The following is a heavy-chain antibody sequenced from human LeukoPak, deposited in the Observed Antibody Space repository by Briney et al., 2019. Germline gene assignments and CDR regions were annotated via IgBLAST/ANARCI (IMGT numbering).Heavy chain of an antibody. CDR1: GFTFSSYA. CDR2: ISGSGGST. D-gene: IGHD1-26*01. Sequence: GGSLRLSCAASGFTFSSYAMSWDRQAPGKGLEWVSAISGSGGSTYYADSVKGRFTISRDNSKNTLYLQMNSLRAEDTAVYYCAKDLRRIVGAGGNYWGQGTLVTVSA. J-gene: IGHJ4*02. V-gene: IGHV3-23*01. CDR3: AKDLRRIVGAGGNY.